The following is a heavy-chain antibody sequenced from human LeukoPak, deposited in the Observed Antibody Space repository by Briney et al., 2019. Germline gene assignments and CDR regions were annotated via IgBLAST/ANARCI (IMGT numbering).Heavy chain of an antibody. D-gene: IGHD5-12*01. CDR1: GGTLSSYA. CDR3: ARGNSGYDKEVFDY. Sequence: RASVKVSCKASGGTLSSYAISWVRQAPGQGLEWMGGIIPIFGTANYAQKFQGRVTITADESTSTAYMELSSLRSEDTAVYYCARGNSGYDKEVFDYWGQGTLVTVSS. J-gene: IGHJ4*02. V-gene: IGHV1-69*13. CDR2: IIPIFGTA.